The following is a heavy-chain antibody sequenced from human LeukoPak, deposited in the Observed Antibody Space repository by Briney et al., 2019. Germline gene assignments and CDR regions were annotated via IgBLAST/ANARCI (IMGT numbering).Heavy chain of an antibody. D-gene: IGHD6-19*01. CDR2: IKQDGSEK. J-gene: IGHJ6*02. CDR1: GFTFSSYW. CDR3: ARDSSGWYCYGMDV. V-gene: IGHV3-7*01. Sequence: GGSLRLSCAASGFTFSSYWMSWVRQAPGKGLEWVANIKQDGSEKYYVDSVKGRFTISRDNAKNSLYLQMNSLRAEDTAVYYCARDSSGWYCYGMDVWGQGTTVTVSS.